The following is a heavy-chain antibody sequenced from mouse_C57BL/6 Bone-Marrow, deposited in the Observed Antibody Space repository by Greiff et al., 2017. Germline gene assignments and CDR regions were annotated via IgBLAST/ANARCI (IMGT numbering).Heavy chain of an antibody. J-gene: IGHJ2*01. V-gene: IGHV1-15*01. Sequence: QVQLQQPGAALVRPGASVTMSCKASGYTFTDYAMPWVKQTPVQGLEWIGAIDPGTGGTAYNQKFKGKAILTVDKSSSAADMPRRGLTSEDSVVYYCSITTLGGSGFDYGGQGTTLTVSA. CDR1: GYTFTDYA. CDR2: IDPGTGGT. D-gene: IGHD2-4*01. CDR3: SITTLGGSGFDY.